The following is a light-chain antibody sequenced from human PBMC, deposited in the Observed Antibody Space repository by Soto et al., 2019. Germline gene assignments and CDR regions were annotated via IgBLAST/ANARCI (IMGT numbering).Light chain of an antibody. J-gene: IGKJ1*01. CDR1: QYINNY. V-gene: IGKV1-27*01. CDR2: GAS. CDR3: QKYSSAPWT. Sequence: DIQLTQSPSSLSASVGDRVTITCRAIQYINNYLAWFQQKPGKVPELLISGASTLHSGVPSRFSGRGSGTDFTLTISSLQPEDVATYFCQKYSSAPWTFGQGTKVEIK.